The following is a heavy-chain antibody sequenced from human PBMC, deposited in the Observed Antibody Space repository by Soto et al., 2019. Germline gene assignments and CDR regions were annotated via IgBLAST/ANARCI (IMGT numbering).Heavy chain of an antibody. J-gene: IGHJ4*02. D-gene: IGHD6-19*01. CDR3: ARVGQWLEERYFDY. V-gene: IGHV4-34*01. CDR2: INHSGST. Sequence: SETLSLTCAVYGGSFSGYYWSWIRQPPGKGLEWIGEINHSGSTNYNPSLKSRVTISVDTSKNQFSLKLSSVTAADTAVYYCARVGQWLEERYFDYWGQGTLVTVSS. CDR1: GGSFSGYY.